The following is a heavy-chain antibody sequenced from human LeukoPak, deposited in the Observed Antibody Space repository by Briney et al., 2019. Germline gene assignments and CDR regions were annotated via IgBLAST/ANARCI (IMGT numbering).Heavy chain of an antibody. J-gene: IGHJ6*02. D-gene: IGHD1-26*01. CDR3: AKVGPQYYYGMDV. V-gene: IGHV3-23*01. Sequence: GGSLRLSCAASGFTFSSYAMHWVRQAPGKGLEWLSSISASTGSTYYADSVKGRFTISRDNSKNTLYLQMNSLRAEDTALYYCAKVGPQYYYGMDVWGQGTTVTVSS. CDR1: GFTFSSYA. CDR2: ISASTGST.